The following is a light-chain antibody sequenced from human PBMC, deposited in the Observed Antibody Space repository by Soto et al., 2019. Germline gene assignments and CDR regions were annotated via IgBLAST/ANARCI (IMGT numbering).Light chain of an antibody. CDR2: LNIDGSH. Sequence: QSVLTQSPSASASLGASVKLTCTLSSGHSSYAIAWHQQQPEKGPRYLMKLNIDGSHSKGDGIPDRFSGSSSGAERYLTISSLQSEDKADYYCQTWGTGVRVFGGGTKLTVL. CDR3: QTWGTGVRV. J-gene: IGLJ3*02. V-gene: IGLV4-69*01. CDR1: SGHSSYA.